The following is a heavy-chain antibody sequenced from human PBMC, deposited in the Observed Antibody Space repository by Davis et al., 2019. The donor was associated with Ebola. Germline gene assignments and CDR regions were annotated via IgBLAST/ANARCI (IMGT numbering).Heavy chain of an antibody. J-gene: IGHJ4*02. CDR2: ISGSGGST. V-gene: IGHV3-23*01. CDR1: GFTFSDYY. CDR3: AIPDCSGANCYSVYIKN. D-gene: IGHD2-15*01. Sequence: GGSLRLSCAASGFTFSDYYMNWVRQAPGKGLEWVSAISGSGGSTYYADSVKGRFTISRDNSKNTLYLQMNSLRDEDTAVYYCAIPDCSGANCYSVYIKNWGQGTLVTVSS.